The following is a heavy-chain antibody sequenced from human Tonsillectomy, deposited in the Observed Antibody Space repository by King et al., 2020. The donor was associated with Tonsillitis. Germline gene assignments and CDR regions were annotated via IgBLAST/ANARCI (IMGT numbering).Heavy chain of an antibody. Sequence: QLVQSGAEVKKPGSSVKVSCKASGGTISSYAISWVRQAPGQGLEWMGGIIPILGTANYAQKFQGSVTITADESTSTAYMELSSLRSEDTAVYYCARYSSFAEYFQHWGQGTLVTVSS. V-gene: IGHV1-69*01. D-gene: IGHD6-6*01. CDR2: IIPILGTA. CDR3: ARYSSFAEYFQH. J-gene: IGHJ1*01. CDR1: GGTISSYA.